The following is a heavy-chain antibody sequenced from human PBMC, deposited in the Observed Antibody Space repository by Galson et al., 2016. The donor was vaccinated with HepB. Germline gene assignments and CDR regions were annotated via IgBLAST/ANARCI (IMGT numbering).Heavy chain of an antibody. CDR2: ISGSGAGT. J-gene: IGHJ4*02. V-gene: IGHV3-23*01. D-gene: IGHD6-6*01. CDR3: AKTPPGSSIQYFDY. CDR1: GSIFSNYA. Sequence: SLRLSCAASGSIFSNYAMSWVRQAPGKGLEWVSAISGSGAGTNYADSVRGRFTISRDNSKNTLYLQMNSLTAEDTAVYYCAKTPPGSSIQYFDYWGQGTLVTVSS.